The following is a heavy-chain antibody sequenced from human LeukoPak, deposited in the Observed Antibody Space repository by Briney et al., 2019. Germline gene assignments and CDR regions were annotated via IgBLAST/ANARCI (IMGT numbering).Heavy chain of an antibody. CDR1: GGSISSGSYY. V-gene: IGHV4-61*02. J-gene: IGHJ5*02. Sequence: SETLSLTCTVSGGSISSGSYYWSWIRQPAGKGLEWIGRIYTSGSTNYNPSLKSRVTISVDTSKNQFSLKLSSVTAADTAVYYCARDPEGYDFWSGHYNWFDPWGQGTLVTVSS. CDR3: ARDPEGYDFWSGHYNWFDP. D-gene: IGHD3-3*01. CDR2: IYTSGST.